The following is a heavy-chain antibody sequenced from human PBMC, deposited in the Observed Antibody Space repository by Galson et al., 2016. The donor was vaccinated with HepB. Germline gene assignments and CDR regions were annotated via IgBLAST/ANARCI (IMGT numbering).Heavy chain of an antibody. CDR1: GFIFSDHY. V-gene: IGHV3-72*01. CDR2: SRNKANSYST. CDR3: TRWGASSKYAMDC. Sequence: SLRLSCAASGFIFSDHYMDWVRQAPGKGLEWIGRSRNKANSYSTEYAASVKGRFTISRDDSKNSLYLQMNSLKIDDAAVYYCTRWGASSKYAMDCWGQGTTVTVSS. D-gene: IGHD2-2*01. J-gene: IGHJ6*02.